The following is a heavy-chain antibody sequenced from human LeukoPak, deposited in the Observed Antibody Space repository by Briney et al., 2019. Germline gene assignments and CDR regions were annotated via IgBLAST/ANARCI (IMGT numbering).Heavy chain of an antibody. CDR3: DASDF. CDR2: INSGGRT. J-gene: IGHJ4*02. Sequence: GSLRLSCAASGFTFATYAMGWVRQPPGKGLEWVSTINSGGRTHYADSVQGRFTIPRDNSKNTLYLQINNLRAEDTAIYYCDASDFWGQGTLVTVSS. CDR1: GFTFATYA. V-gene: IGHV3-23*01.